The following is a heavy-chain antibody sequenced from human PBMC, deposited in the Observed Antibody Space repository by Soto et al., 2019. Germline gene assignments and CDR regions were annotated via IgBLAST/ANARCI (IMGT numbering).Heavy chain of an antibody. D-gene: IGHD3-22*01. J-gene: IGHJ3*02. CDR2: IWYDGSNK. Sequence: QVQLVESGGGVVQPGRSLRLSCAASGFTFSSYGMHWVRQAPGKGLEGVAVIWYDGSNKYYADSVKGRFTISRDNSKNTLYLQMNSLRAEDTAVYYCARAKTGYDSSGYYYDGAFDIWGQGTMVTVSS. CDR3: ARAKTGYDSSGYYYDGAFDI. CDR1: GFTFSSYG. V-gene: IGHV3-33*01.